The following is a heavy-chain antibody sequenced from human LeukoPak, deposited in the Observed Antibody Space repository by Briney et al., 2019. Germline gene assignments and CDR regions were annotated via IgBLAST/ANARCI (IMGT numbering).Heavy chain of an antibody. V-gene: IGHV3-7*01. CDR1: GFTFSSYW. CDR2: INQDGSEK. CDR3: ARDRALYDSRRGYYYTEDDY. D-gene: IGHD3-22*01. Sequence: PGGSLRLSCAASGFTFSSYWMSWVRQAPEKGLEWVANINQDGSEKYYVDSVRGRFTISRDNAKRSLYLQMNSLRADDTAVYYCARDRALYDSRRGYYYTEDDYWGQGTLVTVSS. J-gene: IGHJ4*02.